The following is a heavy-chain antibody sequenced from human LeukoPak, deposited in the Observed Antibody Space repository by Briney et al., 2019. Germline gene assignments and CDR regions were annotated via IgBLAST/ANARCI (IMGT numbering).Heavy chain of an antibody. J-gene: IGHJ5*01. CDR3: ARGWLDS. Sequence: GALRLSCAASGFTLSNYEMNWVRQAPGKGLEWVSYISSSGSTIYYADSVQGRFTSSRDNAENSLYLQMNSLRAEDTALYDCARGWLDSWGQGTRVTVSS. V-gene: IGHV3-48*03. CDR2: ISSSGSTI. CDR1: GFTLSNYE.